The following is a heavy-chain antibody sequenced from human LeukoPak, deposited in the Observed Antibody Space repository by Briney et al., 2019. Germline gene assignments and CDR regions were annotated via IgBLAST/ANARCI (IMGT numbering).Heavy chain of an antibody. D-gene: IGHD6-19*01. V-gene: IGHV3-21*01. CDR1: GFTFSGYS. Sequence: PGGSLRLSCAASGFTFSGYSMNWVRQAPGKGLEWVSSISSSSSYIYYADSVKGRFTISRDNAKNSLYLQMNSLRAEDTAVYYCARGGWNNWFDPWGQGTLVTVSS. CDR2: ISSSSSYI. J-gene: IGHJ5*02. CDR3: ARGGWNNWFDP.